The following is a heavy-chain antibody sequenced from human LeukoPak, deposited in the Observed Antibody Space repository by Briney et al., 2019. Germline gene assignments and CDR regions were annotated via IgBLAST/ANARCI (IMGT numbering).Heavy chain of an antibody. J-gene: IGHJ4*02. CDR2: MIPSLGIA. CDR3: ASTGDGYRPA. V-gene: IGHV1-69*04. D-gene: IGHD5-24*01. Sequence: GASVKVSCKASGGTFSSYAISWVRQAPGQGLEWMGRMIPSLGIASYAQRFQGRVTITGDKSTSTAYMELSSLRSEDTAVYYCASTGDGYRPAWGQGTLVTVS. CDR1: GGTFSSYA.